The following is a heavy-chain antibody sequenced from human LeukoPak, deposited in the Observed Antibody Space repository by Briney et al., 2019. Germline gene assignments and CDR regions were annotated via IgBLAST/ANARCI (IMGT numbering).Heavy chain of an antibody. V-gene: IGHV4-39*01. J-gene: IGHJ4*02. CDR3: AGLGDVEVNGGTLDY. D-gene: IGHD3-16*01. CDR1: GGSISGNYY. CDR2: IFSGES. Sequence: RASETLSLTCTVSGGSISGNYYWGWIRQPPGKGLEWIASIFSGESNKSPSLKNRVTVSVDTSKNQFFLKLTSVTVADTAVYFCAGLGDVEVNGGTLDYWGRGTLVTVSS.